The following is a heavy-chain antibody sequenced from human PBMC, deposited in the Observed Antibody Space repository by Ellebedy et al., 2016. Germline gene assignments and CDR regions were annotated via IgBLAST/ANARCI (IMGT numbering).Heavy chain of an antibody. J-gene: IGHJ3*02. D-gene: IGHD3-22*01. CDR2: IYYSGST. CDR1: GGSISSYY. Sequence: SETLSLXXTVSGGSISSYYWSWIRQPPGKGLEWIGYIYYSGSTNYNPSLKSRVTISVDTSKNQFSLKLSSVTAADTAVYYCARDFNDSSGYYYGAFDIWGQGAMVTVSS. V-gene: IGHV4-59*13. CDR3: ARDFNDSSGYYYGAFDI.